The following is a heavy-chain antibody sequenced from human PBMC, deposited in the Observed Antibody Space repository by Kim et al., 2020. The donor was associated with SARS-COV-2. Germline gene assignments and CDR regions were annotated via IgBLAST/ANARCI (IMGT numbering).Heavy chain of an antibody. CDR2: ISYDGSNK. CDR3: AKGGGGSYWFADY. D-gene: IGHD1-26*01. Sequence: GGSLRLSCAASGFTFSSYGMHWVRQAPGKGLEWVAVISYDGSNKYYADSVKGRFTISRDNSKNTLYLQMNSLRAEDTAVYYCAKGGGGSYWFADYWGQGTLVTVSS. J-gene: IGHJ4*02. CDR1: GFTFSSYG. V-gene: IGHV3-30*18.